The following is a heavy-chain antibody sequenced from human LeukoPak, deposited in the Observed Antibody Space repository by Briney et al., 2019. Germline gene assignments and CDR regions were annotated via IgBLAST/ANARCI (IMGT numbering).Heavy chain of an antibody. V-gene: IGHV3-30*18. Sequence: GGSLRLSCAASGFTFSSYGMHWVRQAPRKGLEWVAVISYDGSNKYYAGSVKGRFTISRDNSKNTLYLQMNSLRAEDTAVYYCAQDGDSSGWDYFDYWGQGTLVTVSS. D-gene: IGHD6-19*01. J-gene: IGHJ4*02. CDR3: AQDGDSSGWDYFDY. CDR2: ISYDGSNK. CDR1: GFTFSSYG.